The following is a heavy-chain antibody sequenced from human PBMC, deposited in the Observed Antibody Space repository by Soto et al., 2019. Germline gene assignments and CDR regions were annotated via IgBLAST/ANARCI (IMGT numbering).Heavy chain of an antibody. CDR3: AKDSSLYYYDSSGYSDY. V-gene: IGHV3-23*01. D-gene: IGHD3-22*01. J-gene: IGHJ4*02. Sequence: GGSLRLSCAASGFTFSSYAMSWVRQAPGKGLEWVSAISGSGGSTYYADSVKGRFTISRDNSKNTLYLQMNSLRAEDTAVYYCAKDSSLYYYDSSGYSDYWGQGTLVTVSS. CDR1: GFTFSSYA. CDR2: ISGSGGST.